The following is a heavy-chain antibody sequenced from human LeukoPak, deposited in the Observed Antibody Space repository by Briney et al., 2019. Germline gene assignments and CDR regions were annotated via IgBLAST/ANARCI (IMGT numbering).Heavy chain of an antibody. J-gene: IGHJ5*02. V-gene: IGHV3-30*04. CDR1: GFSITSYG. CDR3: ARASAYYGSSGYFSFDP. Sequence: GRSLRLSCAASGFSITSYGMHWVRQAQGKGLEWVAVISQDGSSKKFADSVKGRFTISRDNPKNTLYLHMDSLGAEDTAVYYCARASAYYGSSGYFSFDPWGQGTLVTVAS. CDR2: ISQDGSSK. D-gene: IGHD3-22*01.